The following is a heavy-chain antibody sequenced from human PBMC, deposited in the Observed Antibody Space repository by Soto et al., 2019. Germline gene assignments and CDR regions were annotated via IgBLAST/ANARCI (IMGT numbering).Heavy chain of an antibody. CDR2: INHSGST. Sequence: PSETLSLTCAVYGGSFIGYYWSWILQPPWKGLEWIGEINHSGSTNYNPSLKSRVTISVDTSKNQFSLKLSSVTAADTAVYYCARVITMVRGVILATRTPGKMDVWGQGTTVTVSS. V-gene: IGHV4-34*01. CDR3: ARVITMVRGVILATRTPGKMDV. CDR1: GGSFIGYY. D-gene: IGHD3-10*01. J-gene: IGHJ6*02.